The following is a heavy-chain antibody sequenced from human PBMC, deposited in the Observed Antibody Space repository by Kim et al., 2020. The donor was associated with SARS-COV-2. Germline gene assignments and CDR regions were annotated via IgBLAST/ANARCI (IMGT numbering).Heavy chain of an antibody. CDR2: INHSGST. D-gene: IGHD1-26*01. J-gene: IGHJ3*02. CDR1: CGSFSGYY. CDR3: ASGSARGLGDAFDI. V-gene: IGHV4-34*01. Sequence: SETLSLTCAVYCGSFSGYYWSWIRQPPGKGLEWIGEINHSGSTNYNPSLKSRVTISVDTSKNQFSLKLSSVTAADTAVYYCASGSARGLGDAFDIWGQGTMVTVSS.